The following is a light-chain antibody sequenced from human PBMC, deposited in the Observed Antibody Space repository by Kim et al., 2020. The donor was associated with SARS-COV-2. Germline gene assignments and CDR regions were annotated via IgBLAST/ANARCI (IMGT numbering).Light chain of an antibody. J-gene: IGKJ4*01. Sequence: VGDRVTISCRASQPIDVYLAWYQQKPGKAPKLLIYGASRLQGDVPSRFSGSGSKTEFTLTITNLQPDDFATYYCQHYKSYSTVTFGGGTKVDIK. CDR3: QHYKSYSTVT. CDR2: GAS. V-gene: IGKV1-5*03. CDR1: QPIDVY.